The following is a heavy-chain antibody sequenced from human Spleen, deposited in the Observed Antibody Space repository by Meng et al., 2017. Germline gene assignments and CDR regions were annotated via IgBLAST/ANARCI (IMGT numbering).Heavy chain of an antibody. CDR2: INHTGRT. J-gene: IGHJ4*02. CDR3: ARVSGYSVRIYLDY. D-gene: IGHD5/OR15-5a*01. V-gene: IGHV4-34*01. Sequence: QVQLQQWGAGLVKPSETLSLTCAVSGGFFSDDYWSGVRQPPGKGLEWIGEINHTGRTNYNPSLKSRVAISIDTSNNQFSLNLSSVTAADTAVYYCARVSGYSVRIYLDYWGQGTLVTVSS. CDR1: GGFFSDDY.